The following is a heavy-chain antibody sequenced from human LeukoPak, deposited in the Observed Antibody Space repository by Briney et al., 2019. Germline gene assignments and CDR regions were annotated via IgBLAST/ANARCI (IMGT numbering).Heavy chain of an antibody. V-gene: IGHV3-74*01. D-gene: IGHD3-10*01. CDR3: ARDTGYYGSGSYYQPYNWFDP. CDR1: GFTFSSYW. Sequence: GGSLRLSCAASGFTFSSYWMHWVRQAPGKGLVWVSRINSDGSSTSYADSVKGRFTISRDNAKNTLYLQMNSLRAEDTAVYYCARDTGYYGSGSYYQPYNWFDPWGQGTLVTVSS. CDR2: INSDGSST. J-gene: IGHJ5*02.